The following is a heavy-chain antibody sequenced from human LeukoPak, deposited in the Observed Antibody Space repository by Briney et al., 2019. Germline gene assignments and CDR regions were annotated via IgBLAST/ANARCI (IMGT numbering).Heavy chain of an antibody. V-gene: IGHV4-39*01. D-gene: IGHD6-13*01. CDR3: ASSLAAAGTGGPDY. J-gene: IGHJ4*02. Sequence: SETLSLTCTVSGGSISSSSYYWGWTRQPPGKGLEWIGSIYYSGSTYYNPSLKSRVTISVDTSKNQFSLKLSSVTAADTAVYYCASSLAAAGTGGPDYWGQGTLVTVSS. CDR2: IYYSGST. CDR1: GGSISSSSYY.